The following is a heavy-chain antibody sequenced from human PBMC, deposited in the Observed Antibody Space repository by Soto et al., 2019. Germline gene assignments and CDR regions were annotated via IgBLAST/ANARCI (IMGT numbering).Heavy chain of an antibody. J-gene: IGHJ3*01. D-gene: IGHD3-10*02. Sequence: EVQLVETGGGFVQPGGSLRLSCVASGFTVSSHYMTWVRQTPGKGLEWVSIIYASDSTFYADSVKGRFTISRDNSKNTVYLQLNSLRAEGTAVYYCATPVTRLIGFDLWGQGTMVTVSS. CDR3: ATPVTRLIGFDL. CDR2: IYASDST. V-gene: IGHV3-53*02. CDR1: GFTVSSHY.